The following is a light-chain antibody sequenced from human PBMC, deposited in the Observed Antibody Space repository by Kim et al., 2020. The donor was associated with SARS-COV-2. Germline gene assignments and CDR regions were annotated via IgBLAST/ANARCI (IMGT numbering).Light chain of an antibody. CDR2: DVT. Sequence: GQSLTITCTGTSSDVGGYNYVSWYQQHPCKAPKLMIYDVTERPSGVSNRFSGSKSGNTASLTISGLQAEDEADYYCSSLTSSNTGIFGGGTQLTVL. CDR1: SSDVGGYNY. CDR3: SSLTSSNTGI. J-gene: IGLJ2*01. V-gene: IGLV2-14*04.